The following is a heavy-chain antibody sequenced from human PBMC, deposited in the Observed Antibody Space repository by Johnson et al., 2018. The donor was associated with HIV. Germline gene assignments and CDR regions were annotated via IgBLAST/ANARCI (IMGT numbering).Heavy chain of an antibody. CDR1: GITVSSNY. CDR3: AKDPTTYYYDSSGYRTGGDAFDI. D-gene: IGHD3-22*01. J-gene: IGHJ3*02. Sequence: VQLVESGGGVVRPGGSLRLSCAASGITVSSNYMSWVRQAPGKGLEWVSVIYSGGSTYYADSVKGRFTISRDNSKNILSLQMNSLRAEDTAVYYCAKDPTTYYYDSSGYRTGGDAFDIWGQGTMVTVSS. CDR2: IYSGGST. V-gene: IGHV3-66*02.